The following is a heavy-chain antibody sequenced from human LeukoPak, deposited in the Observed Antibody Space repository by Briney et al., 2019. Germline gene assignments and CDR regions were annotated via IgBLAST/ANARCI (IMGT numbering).Heavy chain of an antibody. V-gene: IGHV4-34*01. D-gene: IGHD3-3*01. CDR3: ARGSIRFLEWFHLNYLDV. J-gene: IGHJ6*03. CDR1: GGSFSGYY. CDR2: INHSGST. Sequence: SETLSLTCAVYGGSFSGYYWSWIRQPPGKGLEWIGEINHSGSTNYNPSLKSRRTISVDTYKNTFSLKLSSVTAADTAVYYCARGSIRFLEWFHLNYLDVWGKGTTVTVSS.